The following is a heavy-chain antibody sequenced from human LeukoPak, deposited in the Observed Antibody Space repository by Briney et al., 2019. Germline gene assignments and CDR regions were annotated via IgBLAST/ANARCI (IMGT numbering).Heavy chain of an antibody. CDR2: ISATASVT. CDR1: GFNFDDYA. J-gene: IGHJ4*02. D-gene: IGHD3-10*01. CDR3: AKIYSYGSGTYIFDH. Sequence: PGGSLRLSCAASGFNFDDYAMHWVRQGPGKGLEWVSVISATASVTYYAASVKGRFTISRDNSKDTLYLQINSLRAEDTAVYYCAKIYSYGSGTYIFDHWGRGTLVTVSS. V-gene: IGHV3-23*01.